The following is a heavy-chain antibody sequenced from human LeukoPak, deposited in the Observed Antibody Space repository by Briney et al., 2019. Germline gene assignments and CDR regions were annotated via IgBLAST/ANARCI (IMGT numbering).Heavy chain of an antibody. CDR2: IWFDGSKK. V-gene: IGHV3-33*06. D-gene: IGHD5/OR15-5a*01. CDR1: GFTFSSYG. J-gene: IGHJ3*02. Sequence: GRSLRLSCAVSGFTFSSYGMHWVRQAPGKGLEWVAVIWFDGSKKYYADSVKGRYTISRDNSKSTLYLQMNSLRDEDTAVYYCAEVRSSVFDIWGQGTMVTVSS. CDR3: AEVRSSVFDI.